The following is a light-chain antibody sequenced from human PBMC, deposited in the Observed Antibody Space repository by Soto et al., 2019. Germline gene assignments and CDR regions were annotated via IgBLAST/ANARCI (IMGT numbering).Light chain of an antibody. Sequence: QSALTQPPSASGSPGQSVTISCTGTSSDVGGYNYVSWYQQHPGKAPKLMIYEVSKRPSGVPDRFSGSKSGNTASLTVSGHQPEDEADYYCSSYAGSNNWVFGGGTKRTV. J-gene: IGLJ2*01. CDR2: EVS. CDR3: SSYAGSNNWV. CDR1: SSDVGGYNY. V-gene: IGLV2-8*01.